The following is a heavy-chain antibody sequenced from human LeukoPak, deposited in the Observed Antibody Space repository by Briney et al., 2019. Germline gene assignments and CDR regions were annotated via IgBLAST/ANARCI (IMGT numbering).Heavy chain of an antibody. D-gene: IGHD3-16*02. CDR2: IYVTGT. V-gene: IGHV4-4*09. CDR3: ARPIGGGIEDMDV. CDR1: GGSIGTYY. J-gene: IGHJ6*03. Sequence: TSETLSLTCTVSGGSIGTYYWSWVRQSPGTGLEWIGYIYVTGTRYNPYLQSRVTITVDRSRNQFFLKMTSVTAADTAVYYCARPIGGGIEDMDVWGRGTKVTVSS.